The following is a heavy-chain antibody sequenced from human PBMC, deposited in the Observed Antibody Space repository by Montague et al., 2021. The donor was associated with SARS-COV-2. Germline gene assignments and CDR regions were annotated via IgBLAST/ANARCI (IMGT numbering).Heavy chain of an antibody. CDR1: GGSISSYY. CDR2: IYYSGST. J-gene: IGHJ6*02. CDR3: ARETVVDYYYYGMDV. D-gene: IGHD1-14*01. V-gene: IGHV4-59*01. Sequence: SETLSLTCTVSGGSISSYYWSWIRQPPGKGLEWIGYIYYSGSTNYNPSLKSRVTISVDTSKNQFSLKLSSVTAADTAVYYCARETVVDYYYYGMDVWGQGTTVTVSS.